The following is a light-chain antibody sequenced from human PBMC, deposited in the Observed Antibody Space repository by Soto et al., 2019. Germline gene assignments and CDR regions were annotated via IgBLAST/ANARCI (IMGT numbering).Light chain of an antibody. CDR2: DAS. CDR1: KIVSSS. Sequence: EIVLTHSPATLSLSPGERATLSGRASKIVSSSLAWYQQKPGQAPRLLIYDASNRATGIPARFSGSGSGTDFTLTISSLEPEDSAVYYCQQRSNWRTWTFGQGTKVEIK. V-gene: IGKV3-11*01. J-gene: IGKJ1*01. CDR3: QQRSNWRTWT.